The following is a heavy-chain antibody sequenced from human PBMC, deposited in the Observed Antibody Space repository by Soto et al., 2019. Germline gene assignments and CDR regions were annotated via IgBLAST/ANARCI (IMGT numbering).Heavy chain of an antibody. Sequence: SETLSLTCAVYGGSFSGYYWSWIRQPPGKGLEWIGEINHSGSTNYNPSLKSRVTISVDTSKNQFSLKLSSVTAADTAVYYCARGGYNWIKGLDYWGQGTRVTVSS. CDR3: ARGGYNWIKGLDY. V-gene: IGHV4-34*01. J-gene: IGHJ4*02. CDR1: GGSFSGYY. D-gene: IGHD1-20*01. CDR2: INHSGST.